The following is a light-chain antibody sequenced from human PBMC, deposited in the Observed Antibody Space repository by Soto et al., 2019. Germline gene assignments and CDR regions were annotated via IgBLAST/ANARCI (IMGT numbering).Light chain of an antibody. CDR1: QSVGRS. J-gene: IGKJ4*01. Sequence: IVITPSALALSFSPGGGGTPSFRASQSVGRSLAWYQAKSGQAPRLLMYSASTRATGVPARFSGSGSATDFTLIISSLQSEDFAVYYCQQYYYWPLTFGGGTKV. CDR3: QQYYYWPLT. V-gene: IGKV3-15*01. CDR2: SAS.